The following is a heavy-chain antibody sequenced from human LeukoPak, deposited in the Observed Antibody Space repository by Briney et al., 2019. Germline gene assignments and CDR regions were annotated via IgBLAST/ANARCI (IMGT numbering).Heavy chain of an antibody. Sequence: PGGSLRLSCAASGFTFRSYGMSWVRQAPGKGLEWVSGISGSGGSTYYADSVKGRFTISRDNAKNSLYLQMNSLRAEDTAVYYCARAFYDFLTGYPAYFDYWGQGTLVTVSS. V-gene: IGHV3-23*01. CDR3: ARAFYDFLTGYPAYFDY. CDR1: GFTFRSYG. D-gene: IGHD3-9*01. J-gene: IGHJ4*02. CDR2: ISGSGGST.